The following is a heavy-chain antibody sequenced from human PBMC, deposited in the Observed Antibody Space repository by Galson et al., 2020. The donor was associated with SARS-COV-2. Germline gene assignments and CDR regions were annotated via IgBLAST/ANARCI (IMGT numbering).Heavy chain of an antibody. CDR2: ISNYGSST. J-gene: IGHJ4*02. Sequence: GESLKISCAATGFTFSLYSMYWVRQAPGQGLEFVSAISNYGSSTNYADSVKGRFTISRDNAKNTLYLQMDSLRPEDMAVYYCARGGVSDSGTYQATFDYWGEGVLVTVSS. CDR3: ARGGVSDSGTYQATFDY. V-gene: IGHV3-64*02. CDR1: GFTFSLYS. D-gene: IGHD3-10*01.